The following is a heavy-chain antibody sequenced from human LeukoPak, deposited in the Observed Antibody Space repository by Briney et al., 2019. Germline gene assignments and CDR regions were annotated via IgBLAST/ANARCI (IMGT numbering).Heavy chain of an antibody. CDR3: ARGGRLRYFAWLPSNWFDP. CDR1: GGSFSGYY. V-gene: IGHV4-34*01. J-gene: IGHJ5*02. Sequence: PSETLSLTCAVYGGSFSGYYWSWIRQPPGKWLGWIGEVNHSGSTNYNPSLKSRVTISVDTSKTQFSLKLSSVAGADTAVYYCARGGRLRYFAWLPSNWFDPWGQGTLVTVSS. CDR2: VNHSGST. D-gene: IGHD3-9*01.